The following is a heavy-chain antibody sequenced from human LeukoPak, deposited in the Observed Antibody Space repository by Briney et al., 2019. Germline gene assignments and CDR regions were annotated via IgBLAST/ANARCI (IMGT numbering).Heavy chain of an antibody. CDR3: ARRASGYRGFDLDH. D-gene: IGHD5-12*01. V-gene: IGHV3-20*04. CDR2: LNWNGGRT. J-gene: IGHJ4*02. CDR1: GFRFADFG. Sequence: GGSLRLSCTASGFRFADFGMSWVRQVPGEGLEWVSGLNWNGGRTGYADSVKGRFTVSRDNAKNSLYMQMDSLRADDTAVYYCARRASGYRGFDLDHWGQGILVTVSS.